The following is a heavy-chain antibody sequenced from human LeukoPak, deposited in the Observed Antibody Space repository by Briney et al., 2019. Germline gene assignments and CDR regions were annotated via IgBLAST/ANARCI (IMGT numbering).Heavy chain of an antibody. V-gene: IGHV3-74*01. J-gene: IGHJ6*03. CDR3: ARVSRFLEWLGMDV. D-gene: IGHD3-3*01. Sequence: GGSLRLSCAASGFTFSSYWMHWVRQAPGKGLVWVSRINSDGSSTSYADSVKGRFTISRGNAKNTLYLQMNSLRAEDTAVYYCARVSRFLEWLGMDVWGKGTTVTVSS. CDR2: INSDGSST. CDR1: GFTFSSYW.